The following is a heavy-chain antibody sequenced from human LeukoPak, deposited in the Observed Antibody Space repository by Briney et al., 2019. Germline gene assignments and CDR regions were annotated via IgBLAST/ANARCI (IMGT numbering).Heavy chain of an antibody. CDR3: ARYFDNTAYSWRRFDY. D-gene: IGHD2-21*02. CDR1: GGSISRYY. CDR2: IRQDGGDK. J-gene: IGHJ4*02. V-gene: IGHV3-7*01. Sequence: PSETLSLTCTVSGGSISRYYWSWIRQPPGKGLEWLATIRQDGGDKWYLDSVKGRFTISRDNAKNSLYLQMNSLRAEDTAVYYCARYFDNTAYSWRRFDYWGQGALVTVSS.